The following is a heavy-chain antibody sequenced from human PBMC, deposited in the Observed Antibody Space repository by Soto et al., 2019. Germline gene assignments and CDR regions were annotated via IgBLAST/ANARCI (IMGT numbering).Heavy chain of an antibody. CDR1: GYAFTNST. CDR3: ARVLTPNWFDP. V-gene: IGHV1-3*01. J-gene: IGHJ5*02. Sequence: APFKVSCTTSGYAFTNSTINWVRQPPGQSLEWMGWINGGTGHTRYSQKFQARVTITKDSSASSAYMELSSLRSEDTAVYYCARVLTPNWFDPWAQRTLVTGSS. CDR2: INGGTGHT. D-gene: IGHD2-15*01.